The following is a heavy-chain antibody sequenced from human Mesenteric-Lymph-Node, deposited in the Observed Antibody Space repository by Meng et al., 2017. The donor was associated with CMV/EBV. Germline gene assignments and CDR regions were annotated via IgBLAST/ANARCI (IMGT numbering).Heavy chain of an antibody. Sequence: SQTLSLTRSISGDSVSSQSAAWNWIRQSPSRGLEWLGRTYYRSKWYNDYAVSVKSRITINPDTSKNQFSLQLNSVTPEDTAVYYCARGDAIAVAAYFDYWGQGTLVTVSS. CDR1: GDSVSSQSAA. D-gene: IGHD6-19*01. V-gene: IGHV6-1*01. CDR3: ARGDAIAVAAYFDY. J-gene: IGHJ4*02. CDR2: TYYRSKWYN.